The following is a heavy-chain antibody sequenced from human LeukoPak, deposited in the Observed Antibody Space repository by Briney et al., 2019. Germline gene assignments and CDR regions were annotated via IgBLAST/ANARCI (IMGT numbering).Heavy chain of an antibody. Sequence: GGSLRLSYAASGFTFSSYAMSWVRLAPGKGLEWVSAISGSGGSTYYADSVKGRFTISRDNSKNTLYLQMNSLRAEDTAVYYCAKALFTNYFDSRGCTGHWGQGTLVTVSS. CDR2: ISGSGGST. V-gene: IGHV3-23*01. CDR3: AKALFTNYFDSRGCTGH. J-gene: IGHJ4*02. D-gene: IGHD3-22*01. CDR1: GFTFSSYA.